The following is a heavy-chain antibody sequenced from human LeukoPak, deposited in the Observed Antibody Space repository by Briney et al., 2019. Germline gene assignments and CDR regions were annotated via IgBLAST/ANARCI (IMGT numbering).Heavy chain of an antibody. Sequence: ASVKVSCKASGYTFTGYYMHWVRQAPGQGLEWMGWINPNSGGTNYAQKFQGRVTMTRDTSISTAYMELSSLRSEDTAVYYCARGSDGDYPFDYWGQGTLVTVSS. CDR2: INPNSGGT. J-gene: IGHJ4*02. CDR3: ARGSDGDYPFDY. V-gene: IGHV1-2*02. CDR1: GYTFTGYY. D-gene: IGHD4-17*01.